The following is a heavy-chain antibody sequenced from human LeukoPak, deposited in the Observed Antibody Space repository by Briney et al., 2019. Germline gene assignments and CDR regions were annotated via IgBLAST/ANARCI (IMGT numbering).Heavy chain of an antibody. D-gene: IGHD3-10*01. CDR2: IYYSGST. V-gene: IGHV4-61*01. Sequence: SETLSLTCTVSGGSISSSSYYWSWIRQPPGKGLEWIGYIYYSGSTNYNPSLKSRVTISVDTSKNQFSLKLSSVTAADTAVYYCARDYYGSVYFDYWGQGTLVTVSS. J-gene: IGHJ4*02. CDR1: GGSISSSSYY. CDR3: ARDYYGSVYFDY.